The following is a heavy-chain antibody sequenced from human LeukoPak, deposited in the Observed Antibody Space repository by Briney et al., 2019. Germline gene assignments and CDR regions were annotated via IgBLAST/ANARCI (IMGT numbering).Heavy chain of an antibody. CDR1: VYSISSGYY. CDR3: AKSGGYGLIDY. V-gene: IGHV4-38-2*02. CDR2: IYHSGST. D-gene: IGHD1-26*01. Sequence: SETLSLTCTVSVYSISSGYYWGWIRQPPGKGLEWIGSIYHSGSTYYNPSLKSRVTISVDTSKNQFSLKLSSVTAAVTAMYYCAKSGGYGLIDYWGQGTRVTVSS. J-gene: IGHJ4*02.